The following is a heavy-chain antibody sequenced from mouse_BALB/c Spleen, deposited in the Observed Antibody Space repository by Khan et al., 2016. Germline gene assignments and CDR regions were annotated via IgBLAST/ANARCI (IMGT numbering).Heavy chain of an antibody. CDR2: ISYSGST. CDR1: GYSITSDYA. Sequence: EVQLVESGPGLVKPSQSLSLTCTVTGYSITSDYAWNWIRQFPGNKLEWMGYISYSGSTSYNPSLKSRISITRDTSKNQFFLQLNSVTTEDTATYYCARSHYCGSSYLDYWGQGTTLTVSS. CDR3: ARSHYCGSSYLDY. V-gene: IGHV3-2*02. D-gene: IGHD1-1*01. J-gene: IGHJ2*01.